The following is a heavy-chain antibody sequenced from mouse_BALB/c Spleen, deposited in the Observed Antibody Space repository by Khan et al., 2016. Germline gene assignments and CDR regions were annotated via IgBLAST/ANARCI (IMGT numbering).Heavy chain of an antibody. CDR3: ARSKNTTGFAY. CDR1: GYSITSDYA. V-gene: IGHV3-2*02. Sequence: EVQLVESGPGLVKPSQSLSLTCTVTGYSITSDYAWNWIRQFPGNKLEWMGYISYSGSTSYNPSLKSRISITRDTSKNQFFLQLNSVTTEDTATYYCARSKNTTGFAYWGQGTLVTVSA. CDR2: ISYSGST. J-gene: IGHJ3*01. D-gene: IGHD2-4*01.